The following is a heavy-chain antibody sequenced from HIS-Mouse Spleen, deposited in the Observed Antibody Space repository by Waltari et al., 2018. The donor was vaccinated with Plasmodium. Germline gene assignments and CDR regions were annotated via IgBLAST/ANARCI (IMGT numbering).Heavy chain of an antibody. V-gene: IGHV4-34*01. D-gene: IGHD3-9*01. Sequence: QVQLPQWGAGLLKPSETLSLTCAVYGGSFRGYYWSWIRQPPGKGLEWIGEINHSGSTNYNPSLKSRVTISVDTSKNQFSLKLSSVTAADTAVYYCARAPIRDAFDIWGQGTMVTVSS. J-gene: IGHJ3*02. CDR3: ARAPIRDAFDI. CDR2: INHSGST. CDR1: GGSFRGYY.